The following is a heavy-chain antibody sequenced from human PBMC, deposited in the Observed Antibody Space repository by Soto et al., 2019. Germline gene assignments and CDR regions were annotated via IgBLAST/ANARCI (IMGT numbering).Heavy chain of an antibody. J-gene: IGHJ4*02. V-gene: IGHV3-23*01. CDR3: ARPGYYDYTWGSYLDS. CDR2: LSGSGDDT. D-gene: IGHD3-16*02. Sequence: GGSLRLSCAASGFTFGAYAMTWVRQAPGTGLEWVSALSGSGDDTYYADSVRGRFTISRDNSQKTLYLQMNSLRTDDTAVYYCARPGYYDYTWGSYLDSWGQGTLVTVSS. CDR1: GFTFGAYA.